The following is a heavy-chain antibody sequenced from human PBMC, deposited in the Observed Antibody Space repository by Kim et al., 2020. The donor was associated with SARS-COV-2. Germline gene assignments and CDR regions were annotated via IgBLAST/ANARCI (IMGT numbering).Heavy chain of an antibody. CDR3: ARDGNYYYDSSGYSYYFDY. Sequence: SETLSLTCTVSGGSISSSSYYWGWIRQPPGKGLEWIGSIYYSGSTYYNPSLKSRVTISVDTSKNQFSLKLSSVTAADTAVYYCARDGNYYYDSSGYSYYFDYWGQGTLVTVSS. D-gene: IGHD3-22*01. J-gene: IGHJ4*02. CDR1: GGSISSSSYY. CDR2: IYYSGST. V-gene: IGHV4-39*02.